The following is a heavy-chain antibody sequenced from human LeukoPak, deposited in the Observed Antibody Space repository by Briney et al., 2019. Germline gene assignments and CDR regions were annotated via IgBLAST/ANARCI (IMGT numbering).Heavy chain of an antibody. CDR2: IYYSGSS. J-gene: IGHJ2*01. V-gene: IGHV4-31*03. Sequence: PSETLSLTCTVSGGSISSGGYYWSWIRQHPGKGLEWIGYIYYSGSSYYNPSLKSRVTISVDTSKNQFSLKLSSVTAADTAVYYCARGDSSGYYRYWYFDHWGRGTLVTVSS. D-gene: IGHD3-22*01. CDR1: GGSISSGGYY. CDR3: ARGDSSGYYRYWYFDH.